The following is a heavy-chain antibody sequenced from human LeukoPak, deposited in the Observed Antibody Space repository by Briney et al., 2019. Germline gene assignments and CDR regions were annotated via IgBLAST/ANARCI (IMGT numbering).Heavy chain of an antibody. V-gene: IGHV3-21*01. J-gene: IGHJ5*02. CDR1: GFTFSSYS. CDR3: VREGGSGWYSGWFDH. Sequence: GGSLRLSCAASGFTFSSYSMNWVRQAPGKGLEWVSSISSSSSYIYYADSVKGRFTISRDNAKNSLYLQMNSLRDEDTAIYYCVREGGSGWYSGWFDHWGQGTLVIVSS. D-gene: IGHD6-19*01. CDR2: ISSSSSYI.